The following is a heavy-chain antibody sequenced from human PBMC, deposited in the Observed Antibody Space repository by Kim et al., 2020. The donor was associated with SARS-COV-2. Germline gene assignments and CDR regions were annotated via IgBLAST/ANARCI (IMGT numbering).Heavy chain of an antibody. J-gene: IGHJ3*02. CDR3: TTDPEPRITMIVEGTDAFDI. Sequence: GGSLRLSCAASGFTFSNAWMSWVRQAPGKGLEWVGRIKSKTDGGTTDYAAPVKGRFTISRDDSKNTLYLQMNSLKTEDTAVYYCTTDPEPRITMIVEGTDAFDIWGQGTMVTVSS. CDR1: GFTFSNAW. V-gene: IGHV3-15*01. CDR2: IKSKTDGGTT. D-gene: IGHD3-22*01.